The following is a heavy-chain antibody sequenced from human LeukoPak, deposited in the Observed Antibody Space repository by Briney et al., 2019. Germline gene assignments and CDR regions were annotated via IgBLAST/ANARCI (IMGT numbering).Heavy chain of an antibody. V-gene: IGHV1-18*01. J-gene: IGHJ5*02. CDR3: AREGGIAVANWFDP. Sequence: ASVKVSCKASGYTFTSYHISWVRQAPGQGLEWMGRISGYNTNAHYGGKLQGRVTMTTDTSTSTAYMELRSLRSDDTAVYYCAREGGIAVANWFDPWGQGTLVTVSS. CDR1: GYTFTSYH. D-gene: IGHD6-19*01. CDR2: ISGYNTNA.